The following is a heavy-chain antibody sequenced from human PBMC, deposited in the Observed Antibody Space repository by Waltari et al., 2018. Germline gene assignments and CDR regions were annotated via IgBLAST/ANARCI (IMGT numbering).Heavy chain of an antibody. CDR2: IYYSGST. Sequence: QLQLQESGPGLVKPSETLSLTCTVSGGSISSSSYYWGWIRQPPGKGLEWIGSIYYSGSTYYNPSLKSRVTISVDTSKNQFSLKLSSVTAADTAVYYCARDHAGLVIEGYYGMDVWGQGTTVTVSS. J-gene: IGHJ6*02. CDR1: GGSISSSSYY. D-gene: IGHD3-9*01. CDR3: ARDHAGLVIEGYYGMDV. V-gene: IGHV4-39*07.